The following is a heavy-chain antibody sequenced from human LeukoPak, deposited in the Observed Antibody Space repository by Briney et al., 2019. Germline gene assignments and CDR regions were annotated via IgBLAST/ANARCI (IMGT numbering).Heavy chain of an antibody. Sequence: GRSLRLSCAASGFTFDDYAMHWVRQAPGKGLEWVSGISWNSGSIGYADSVKGRFTISRDNAKNSLYLQMNSLRAEDTALYYCAKGRYYYDSSGHDYWGQGTLVTVSS. CDR2: ISWNSGSI. CDR3: AKGRYYYDSSGHDY. CDR1: GFTFDDYA. D-gene: IGHD3-22*01. V-gene: IGHV3-9*01. J-gene: IGHJ4*02.